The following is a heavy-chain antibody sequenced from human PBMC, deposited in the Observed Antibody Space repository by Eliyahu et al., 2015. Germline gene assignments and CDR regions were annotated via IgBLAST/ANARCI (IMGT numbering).Heavy chain of an antibody. J-gene: IGHJ6*02. D-gene: IGHD5-18*01. CDR1: GYTFTSYX. CDR2: MNPNSGNT. V-gene: IGHV1-8*01. CDR3: ARGTAGESYYYYYGMDV. Sequence: QVQLVQSGAEVKKPGASVKVSCKXSGYTFTSYXINWVRQAXGQGLEWMGWMNPNSGNTGYAQKFQGRVTMTRNTSISTAYMELSSLRSEDTAVYYCARGTAGESYYYYYGMDVWGQGTTVTVSS.